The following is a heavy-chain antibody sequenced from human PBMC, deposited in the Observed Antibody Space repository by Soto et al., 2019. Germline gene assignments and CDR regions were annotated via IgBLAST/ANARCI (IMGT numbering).Heavy chain of an antibody. CDR3: ARPDGEYFYNHMDV. CDR1: GFTFSRYV. Sequence: EVQLLESGGGLVQPGGSLRLSCAASGFTFSRYVMAWVRQAPGKGLEWVSVISGNGGGTYYADSVKGRFTISRDNSRDTLYLQMKGLRAEDTAVYYCARPDGEYFYNHMDVWGAGTTITVSS. CDR2: ISGNGGGT. J-gene: IGHJ6*03. D-gene: IGHD3-10*01. V-gene: IGHV3-23*01.